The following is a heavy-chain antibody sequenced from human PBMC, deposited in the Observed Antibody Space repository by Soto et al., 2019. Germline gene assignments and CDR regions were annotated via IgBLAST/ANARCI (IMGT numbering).Heavy chain of an antibody. CDR1: GYTLTELS. Sequence: ASVKVSCKVSGYTLTELSMHWVRQAPGKGLEWMGGFDPEDGETIYAQKFQGRVTMTEDTSTDTAYMELSSLRSEDTAVYYCATVWGKAVAGTKAAFDIWGQGTMVTVSS. V-gene: IGHV1-24*01. D-gene: IGHD6-19*01. CDR3: ATVWGKAVAGTKAAFDI. J-gene: IGHJ3*02. CDR2: FDPEDGET.